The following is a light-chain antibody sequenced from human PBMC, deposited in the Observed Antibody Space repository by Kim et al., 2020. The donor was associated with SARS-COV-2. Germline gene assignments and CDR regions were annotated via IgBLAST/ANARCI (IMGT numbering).Light chain of an antibody. Sequence: EIVLTQSPGTLSLSPGERATLSCRASQSVSSSYLAWYQQKPGQAPRLLIYGASSGSGTDFTLTISRLEPEDFAVYYCQQYGSSPMYTFGQGTKLEI. J-gene: IGKJ2*01. CDR1: QSVSSSY. V-gene: IGKV3-20*01. CDR2: GAS. CDR3: QQYGSSPMYT.